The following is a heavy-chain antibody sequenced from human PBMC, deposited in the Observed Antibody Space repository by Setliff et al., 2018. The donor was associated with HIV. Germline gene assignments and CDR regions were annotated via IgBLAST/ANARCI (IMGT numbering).Heavy chain of an antibody. J-gene: IGHJ4*02. CDR2: IGGAYDGNT. Sequence: SGGSLRLSCAASGFTFSTYSMVWVRQAPGKGLEWVSGIGGAYDGNTYHADSVKGRFTIFRENSKNILYLQMSNLRAEDTALYYCAKVMITTTWAFDFWGQGTPVTVS. V-gene: IGHV3-23*01. CDR3: AKVMITTTWAFDF. D-gene: IGHD1-26*01. CDR1: GFTFSTYS.